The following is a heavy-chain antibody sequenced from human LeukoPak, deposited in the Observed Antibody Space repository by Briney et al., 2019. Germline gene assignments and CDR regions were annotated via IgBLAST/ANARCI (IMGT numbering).Heavy chain of an antibody. CDR2: IYYTGNT. CDR3: ARGRWYFDY. J-gene: IGHJ4*02. V-gene: IGHV4-39*07. CDR1: GDSITGYY. D-gene: IGHD4-23*01. Sequence: NPSETLSLTCSVSGDSITGYYWGWIRQPPGKGLEWIGNIYYTGNTYYNSSLKSRVTISLDTSKNQFSLKLSSVTAADTAVYYCARGRWYFDYWGQGTLVTVSS.